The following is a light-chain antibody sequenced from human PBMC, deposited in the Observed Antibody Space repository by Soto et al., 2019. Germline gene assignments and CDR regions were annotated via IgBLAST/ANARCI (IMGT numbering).Light chain of an antibody. J-gene: IGLJ1*01. Sequence: QSALTQPASVSGSPGQSITISCTGTSSDVCGYNYVSWYQQHPGKAPKLMIYEVSNRPSGVSNRFSGSKSGNTASLTISALQAEDEADYYCSSYTSSSTPYVFGPGTKVTVL. CDR3: SSYTSSSTPYV. V-gene: IGLV2-14*01. CDR1: SSDVCGYNY. CDR2: EVS.